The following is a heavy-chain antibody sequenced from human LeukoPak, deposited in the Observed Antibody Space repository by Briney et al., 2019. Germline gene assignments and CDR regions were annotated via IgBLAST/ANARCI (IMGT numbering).Heavy chain of an antibody. CDR3: AREVYSYALDALDL. D-gene: IGHD5-18*01. CDR2: ISMDGIQE. Sequence: GSLRLSCAASGFRFNNYAMHWVRQPPGTGLEWVAVISMDGIQEYYADSVKGRFSISRDNSKNTLYLQMNGLRSEDTAVYYCAREVYSYALDALDLWGQGTMVTVSS. J-gene: IGHJ3*01. V-gene: IGHV3-30*04. CDR1: GFRFNNYA.